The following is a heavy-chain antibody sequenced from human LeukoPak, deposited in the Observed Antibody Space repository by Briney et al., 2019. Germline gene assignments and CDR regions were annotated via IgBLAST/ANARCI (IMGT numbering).Heavy chain of an antibody. J-gene: IGHJ3*02. Sequence: GGSLRLSCAASGFSFSTYSMNWIRQAPGKGLEWVSSINSDSIWIYYADSVRGRFTISRDNAKNSLYLQLNSLRAEDTAMYYCVHEGGGAFDIWGQGTMVTVSS. D-gene: IGHD3-16*01. CDR1: GFSFSTYS. CDR2: INSDSIWI. CDR3: VHEGGGAFDI. V-gene: IGHV3-21*01.